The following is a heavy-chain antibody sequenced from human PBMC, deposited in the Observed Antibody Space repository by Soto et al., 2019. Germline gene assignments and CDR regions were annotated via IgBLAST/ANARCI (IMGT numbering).Heavy chain of an antibody. CDR1: GGSISSYY. Sequence: QVQLQESGPGLVKPSETLSLTCTVSGGSISSYYWSWIRQPPGKGLEWIGYIYYSGSTNYNPSLXSXAXIXXATSKIQFSLKLSSVTAADTAVYYGAGRYGGTLDYWGQGTLVTVSS. D-gene: IGHD4-17*01. V-gene: IGHV4-59*08. J-gene: IGHJ4*02. CDR3: AGRYGGTLDY. CDR2: IYYSGST.